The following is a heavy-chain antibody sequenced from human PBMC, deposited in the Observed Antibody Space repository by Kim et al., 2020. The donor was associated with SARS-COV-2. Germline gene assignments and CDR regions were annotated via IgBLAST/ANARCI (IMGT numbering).Heavy chain of an antibody. V-gene: IGHV3-21*01. D-gene: IGHD6-19*01. CDR3: ARFSIGGWYTRGATSGGFDY. CDR1: GFTFSSYS. J-gene: IGHJ4*02. Sequence: GGSLRLSCAASGFTFSSYSMNWVRQAPGKGLEWVSSISSSSSYIYYADSVKGRFTISRDNAKNSLYLQMNSLRAEDTAVYYCARFSIGGWYTRGATSGGFDYWGQGTLVTVSS. CDR2: ISSSSSYI.